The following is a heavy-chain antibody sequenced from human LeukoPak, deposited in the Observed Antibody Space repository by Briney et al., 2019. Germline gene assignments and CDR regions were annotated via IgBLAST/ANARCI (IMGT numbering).Heavy chain of an antibody. D-gene: IGHD3-22*01. Sequence: GESLRLSCAASGFTFSSYAMSWVRQAPGKGLEWVSAISGSGTNTYYADSVKGRFTISRDNSRNTLYLQMNNLRTEDTAVYYCASPYYYDGSSYYHFFDHWGQGTLVTVSS. CDR2: ISGSGTNT. CDR3: ASPYYYDGSSYYHFFDH. CDR1: GFTFSSYA. V-gene: IGHV3-23*01. J-gene: IGHJ4*02.